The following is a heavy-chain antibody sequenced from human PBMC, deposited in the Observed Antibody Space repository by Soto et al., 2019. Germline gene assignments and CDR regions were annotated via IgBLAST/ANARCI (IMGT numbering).Heavy chain of an antibody. CDR1: GFSLSTSGVG. V-gene: IGHV2-5*02. CDR2: IYWDDDK. CDR3: AHSTRYRGNPPSGPVDY. J-gene: IGHJ4*02. D-gene: IGHD2-15*01. Sequence: QITLKESGPTLVKPTQTLTLTCTFSGFSLSTSGVGVGWIRQPPGKALEWLALIYWDDDKRYSPSLKSRLTITKDTSKNQVVLTMTNMDPVDTATYHCAHSTRYRGNPPSGPVDYWGQGTLVTVSS.